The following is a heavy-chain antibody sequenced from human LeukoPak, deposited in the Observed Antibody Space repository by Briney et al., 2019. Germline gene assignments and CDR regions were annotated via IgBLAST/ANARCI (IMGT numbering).Heavy chain of an antibody. CDR2: IIPIFGTA. D-gene: IGHD3-3*01. V-gene: IGHV1-69*06. J-gene: IGHJ6*03. Sequence: SVKVSCKASGGTFSSYAISWVRQAPGQGLEWMGGIIPIFGTANYAQKFQGRVTITADKSASTAYMELSSLRAEDTAVHYCARDSQSIKFDFWSAYYSSHYYYYMDVWGKGTTVTVSS. CDR1: GGTFSSYA. CDR3: ARDSQSIKFDFWSAYYSSHYYYYMDV.